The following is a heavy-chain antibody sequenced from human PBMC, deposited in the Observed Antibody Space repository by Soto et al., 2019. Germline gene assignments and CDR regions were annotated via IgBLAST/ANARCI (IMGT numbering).Heavy chain of an antibody. D-gene: IGHD4-17*01. Sequence: SETLSLTCTVSGGSISSGGYYWSWIRQHPGKGLEWIGYIYYSGSTYYNPSLKSRVTISVDTSKNQFFLKLSSVTAADTAVYYCARVPLQSNYGGNSVSSWFDPWGQGTLFTSPQ. CDR3: ARVPLQSNYGGNSVSSWFDP. J-gene: IGHJ5*02. CDR2: IYYSGST. V-gene: IGHV4-31*03. CDR1: GGSISSGGYY.